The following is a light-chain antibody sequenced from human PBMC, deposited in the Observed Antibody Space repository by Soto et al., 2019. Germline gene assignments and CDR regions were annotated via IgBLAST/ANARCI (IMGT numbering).Light chain of an antibody. Sequence: DIQITQSPSSLSASVGDRVTIPCRASQGISNYLAWYQQKPGKVPKLLIYAASTLQSGVPSRFRGSGSGTDFTLTISRLQPEDFETYYCQQLHDYPITFGQGTRLEIK. J-gene: IGKJ5*01. V-gene: IGKV1-27*01. CDR1: QGISNY. CDR3: QQLHDYPIT. CDR2: AAS.